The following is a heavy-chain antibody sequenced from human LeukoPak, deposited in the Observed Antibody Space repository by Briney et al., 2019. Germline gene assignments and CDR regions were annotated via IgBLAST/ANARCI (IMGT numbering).Heavy chain of an antibody. J-gene: IGHJ4*02. CDR3: ARATSYGYYFDY. V-gene: IGHV1-69*04. CDR1: GGTFSSYA. Sequence: ASVKVSCKASGGTFSSYAISWVRLAPGQGLEWMGRIIPILGIANYAQKFQGRVTITADKSTSTAYMELSSLRSEDTAVYYCARATSYGYYFDYWGQGTLVTVSS. CDR2: IIPILGIA. D-gene: IGHD5-18*01.